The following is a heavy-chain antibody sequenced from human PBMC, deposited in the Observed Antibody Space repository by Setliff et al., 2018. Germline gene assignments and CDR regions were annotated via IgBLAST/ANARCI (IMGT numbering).Heavy chain of an antibody. Sequence: SETLSLTWNVAGGSISDYYGSWIRQAPGKGLEWIGYIYYGARTNYNPSLNSRVATSVATSVDQFSLRLNSVTASDTAVYYCARLCISYERTTYFYPKYFDFWGQGTLVTVSS. CDR3: ARLCISYERTTYFYPKYFDF. CDR1: GGSISDYY. J-gene: IGHJ4*02. V-gene: IGHV4-59*01. CDR2: IYYGART. D-gene: IGHD3-22*01.